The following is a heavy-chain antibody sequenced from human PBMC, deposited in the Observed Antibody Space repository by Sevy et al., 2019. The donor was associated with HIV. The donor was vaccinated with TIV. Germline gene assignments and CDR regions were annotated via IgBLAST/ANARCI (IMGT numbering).Heavy chain of an antibody. CDR1: GFTFSSYA. J-gene: IGHJ5*02. V-gene: IGHV3-23*01. Sequence: GGSLRLSCAASGFTFSSYAMSWVRQAPGKGLEWVSAISGSGGSTYYADSVKGRFTISRDNSKNTLYLQMNSLRAEDTAVYYCVILEFGHWFDPWGQGTLVTVSP. CDR3: VILEFGHWFDP. CDR2: ISGSGGST. D-gene: IGHD3-10*01.